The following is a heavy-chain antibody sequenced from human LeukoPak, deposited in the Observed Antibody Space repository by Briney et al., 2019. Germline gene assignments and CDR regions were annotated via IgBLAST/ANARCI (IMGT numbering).Heavy chain of an antibody. CDR2: IKSKTKTDGGTT. CDR3: TTDDSGVGND. J-gene: IGHJ4*02. CDR1: GFTLSKVW. D-gene: IGHD3-10*01. V-gene: IGHV3-15*01. Sequence: GGSLRLSCAASGFTLSKVWMSWVRQAPGQGLEWVGRIKSKTKTDGGTTDYDAPVKGRFTISRDDSKNTLYLQMNSLKTEDTGVYYCTTDDSGVGNDWGQGTLVTVPS.